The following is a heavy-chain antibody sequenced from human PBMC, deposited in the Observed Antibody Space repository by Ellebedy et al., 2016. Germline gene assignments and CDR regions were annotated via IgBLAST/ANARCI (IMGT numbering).Heavy chain of an antibody. J-gene: IGHJ4*02. CDR1: GYTFTSFD. V-gene: IGHV1-8*01. CDR2: MDPTSGDT. D-gene: IGHD6-13*01. Sequence: ASVKVSCKASGYTFTSFDINWVRQAPGQGLEWMGRMDPTSGDTAYEQKFQDRLTMTRDTSITTAYMELSNLRSEDTAVYYCARDLGMATAGGYWGQGTLVTVSS. CDR3: ARDLGMATAGGY.